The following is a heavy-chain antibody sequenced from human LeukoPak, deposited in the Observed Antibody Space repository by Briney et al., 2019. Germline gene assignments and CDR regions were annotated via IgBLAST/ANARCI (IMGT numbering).Heavy chain of an antibody. V-gene: IGHV3-21*01. J-gene: IGHJ4*02. CDR1: GFTFSSYS. CDR3: ARDGQDFWSGSVPDY. Sequence: GGSLRLSCAASGFTFSSYSMNWVRQAPGKGLEWVSSISSSSSYIYYADSVKGRFTISRDNAKNSLYLQMNSLRAEDTAVYYCARDGQDFWSGSVPDYWGQGTLVTVAS. D-gene: IGHD3-3*01. CDR2: ISSSSSYI.